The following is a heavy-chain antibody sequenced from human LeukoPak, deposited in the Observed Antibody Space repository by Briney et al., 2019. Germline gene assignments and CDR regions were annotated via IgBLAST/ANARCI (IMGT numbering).Heavy chain of an antibody. V-gene: IGHV3-13*01. J-gene: IGHJ4*02. D-gene: IGHD3-22*01. CDR1: GFTFSSYD. CDR3: ARSRRRDDSSGYHFDY. Sequence: GGSLRLSCAASGFTFSSYDMHWVRQATGKGLEWVSAIGTAGDTYYPGSVKGRFTISRENAKNSLYLQMNSLRAGDTAVYYCARSRRRDDSSGYHFDYWGQGTLVTVSS. CDR2: IGTAGDT.